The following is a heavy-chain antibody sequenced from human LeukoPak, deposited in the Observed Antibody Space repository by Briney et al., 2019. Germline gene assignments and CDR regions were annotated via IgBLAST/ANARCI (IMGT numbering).Heavy chain of an antibody. CDR2: ISYDGTNK. CDR1: GFTFSTYA. Sequence: GGSLTLSCAASGFTFSTYAMHWVRQPPGKGLEWVAFISYDGTNKYCADSVKGRFTISRDNSKNTLYLQMNSLRAEDTALYYCAREILTGYAFDIWGQGTMVTVSS. CDR3: AREILTGYAFDI. V-gene: IGHV3-30-3*01. D-gene: IGHD7-27*01. J-gene: IGHJ3*02.